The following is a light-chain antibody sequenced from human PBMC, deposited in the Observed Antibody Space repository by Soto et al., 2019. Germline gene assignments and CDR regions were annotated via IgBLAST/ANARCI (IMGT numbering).Light chain of an antibody. J-gene: IGKJ1*01. CDR3: QQYNNWPPWT. V-gene: IGKV3-15*01. CDR1: QSVSSS. CDR2: GAS. Sequence: EIVMTQSPATLSVSPGERATLSCRASQSVSSSLAWYQQKPGQAPRLLIYGASTRATGIPARFSGSGSGTEFTLTISSLQSEDFAVYYCQQYNNWPPWTFGQGTNVEIK.